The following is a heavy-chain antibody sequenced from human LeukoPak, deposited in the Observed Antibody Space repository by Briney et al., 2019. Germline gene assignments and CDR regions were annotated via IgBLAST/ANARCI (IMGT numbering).Heavy chain of an antibody. Sequence: PGGSLRLSCAASGFTFSSYSINWVRQAPGKGLEWVSCVSSTSSFIYYADSVKGRFTISRDNAKNSLYLQMNSLRAEDTAVYYCASLYSSSSWNYFDYWGQGTLVTVSS. CDR1: GFTFSSYS. J-gene: IGHJ4*02. V-gene: IGHV3-21*01. CDR3: ASLYSSSSWNYFDY. CDR2: VSSTSSFI. D-gene: IGHD6-6*01.